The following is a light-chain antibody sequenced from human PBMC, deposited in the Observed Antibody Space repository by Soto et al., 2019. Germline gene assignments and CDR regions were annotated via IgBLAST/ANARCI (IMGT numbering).Light chain of an antibody. J-gene: IGLJ2*01. CDR3: AAWDDSLSGPVV. CDR2: SNN. Sequence: QAVVTQPPSASGTPGQRVTISCSGSSSNIGSNYVYWYQQLPGTAPKLLIYSNNQRPSGVPDRFSGSKSGTSASLAISGLRSEDEADYYCAAWDDSLSGPVVFGGGTKVTVL. CDR1: SSNIGSNY. V-gene: IGLV1-47*02.